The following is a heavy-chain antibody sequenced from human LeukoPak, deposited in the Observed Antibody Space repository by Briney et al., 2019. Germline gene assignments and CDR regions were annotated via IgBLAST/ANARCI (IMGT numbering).Heavy chain of an antibody. CDR1: GGSISSGDYY. V-gene: IGHV4-30-4*01. CDR3: ARVCPISYYYGMDV. CDR2: IYYSGST. D-gene: IGHD5-24*01. Sequence: PSETLSLTCTVSGGSISSGDYYWSWIRQHPGKGLEWIGYIYYSGSTYYNPSLKSRVTISVDTSKNQFSLKLSSVTAADTAVYYCARVCPISYYYGMDVWGQGTTVTVSS. J-gene: IGHJ6*02.